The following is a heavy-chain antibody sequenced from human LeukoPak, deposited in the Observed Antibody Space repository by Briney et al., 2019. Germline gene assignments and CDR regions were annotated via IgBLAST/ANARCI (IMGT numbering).Heavy chain of an antibody. V-gene: IGHV4-38-2*02. CDR3: ARLSLKVLEWSPTKGKETHYFDY. D-gene: IGHD3-3*01. Sequence: PSETLSVTCTVSGYSISSGYYWGWIRQPPGKGLEWIGSIYHSGSTYYNPSLKRRVTISVDTSKNQFSLKLSSVTAADTAVYYCARLSLKVLEWSPTKGKETHYFDYWGQGTLVTVSS. J-gene: IGHJ4*02. CDR1: GYSISSGYY. CDR2: IYHSGST.